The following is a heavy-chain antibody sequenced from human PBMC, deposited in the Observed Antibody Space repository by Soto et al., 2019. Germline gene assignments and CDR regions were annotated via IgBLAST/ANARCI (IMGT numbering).Heavy chain of an antibody. CDR3: ARLGGYYHSLDT. CDR2: VYYTGTT. Sequence: SETLSLTCTVSGGSIYNYYWTWIWQPPGMGLEWIGYVYYTGTTSYNPSLKSRVTISIDGSKNQISLKLSSVTAGDTAFYYCARLGGYYHSLDTWGQGTLVTVSS. V-gene: IGHV4-59*08. J-gene: IGHJ5*02. CDR1: GGSIYNYY. D-gene: IGHD3-22*01.